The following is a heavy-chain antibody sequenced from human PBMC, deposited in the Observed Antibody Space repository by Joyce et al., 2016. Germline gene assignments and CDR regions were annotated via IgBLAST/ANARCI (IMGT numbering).Heavy chain of an antibody. CDR2: ISSDESST. CDR3: ARTGGSYYDYYYYGLDV. J-gene: IGHJ6*02. Sequence: EVQLVESGGGLVQSGGSLRLSCTASGFTFSSYWMHWVRQVSGKGLVWVSHISSDESSTSYADAVKGRFTISRDNAKNTLYLHMNSLRTEDTAVYYCARTGGSYYDYYYYGLDVWGQGTTVIVSS. D-gene: IGHD1-26*01. V-gene: IGHV3-74*01. CDR1: GFTFSSYW.